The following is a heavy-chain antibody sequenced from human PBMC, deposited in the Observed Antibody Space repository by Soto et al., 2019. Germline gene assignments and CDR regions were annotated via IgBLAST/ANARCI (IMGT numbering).Heavy chain of an antibody. CDR2: ISSGSRTI. Sequence: EVQLVESGGGMVQPGGSLRLSCAASGFTFNTYSMNWVHQAPGKGLEWVSYISSGSRTIYYADSVKGRFTISRDNAENSLYLQMNSLRAEDTAVYYCALDEKQLDCFDYWGQGTLVTVSS. J-gene: IGHJ4*02. CDR3: ALDEKQLDCFDY. CDR1: GFTFNTYS. V-gene: IGHV3-48*01. D-gene: IGHD6-13*01.